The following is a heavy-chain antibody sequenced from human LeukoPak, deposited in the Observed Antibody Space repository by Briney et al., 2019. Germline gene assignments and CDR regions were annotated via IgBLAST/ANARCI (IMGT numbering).Heavy chain of an antibody. Sequence: GGSLRLSCAASGFTFSNYWMHWVRQAPGKGLEWVSYISSSSSTIYYADSVKGRFTISRDNAKNSLYLQMNSLRAEDTAVYYCARATRDGEGDYWGQGTLVTVSS. J-gene: IGHJ4*02. V-gene: IGHV3-48*01. CDR1: GFTFSNYW. CDR3: ARATRDGEGDY. CDR2: ISSSSSTI. D-gene: IGHD4-17*01.